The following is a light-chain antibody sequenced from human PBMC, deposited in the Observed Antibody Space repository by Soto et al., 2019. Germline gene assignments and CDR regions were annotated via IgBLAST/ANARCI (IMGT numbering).Light chain of an antibody. J-gene: IGLJ1*01. V-gene: IGLV2-8*01. CDR3: TSHAGTINFPYI. CDR1: SSDVGASNY. CDR2: EVN. Sequence: QSALTQPPSASGSPGQSVTISCTGTSSDVGASNYVSWYQHHPGKAPKLLVYEVNKRPSGVPDRFSGSKSGNTASLTVSGLQAEDEADYYCTSHAGTINFPYIFGTGTKVTAL.